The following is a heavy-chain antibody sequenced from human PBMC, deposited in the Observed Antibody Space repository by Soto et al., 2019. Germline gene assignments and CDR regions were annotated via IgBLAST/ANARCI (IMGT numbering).Heavy chain of an antibody. J-gene: IGHJ3*02. Sequence: PGGSLRLSCAASGFTFSSYAMSWVRQAPGKGLEWVSAISGSGGSTYYADSVKGRFTISRDNSKNTLYLQMNSLRAEDTAVYYCAKEYDYVWGSYRYPDAFDIWGQGTMVTVSS. D-gene: IGHD3-16*02. CDR2: ISGSGGST. CDR3: AKEYDYVWGSYRYPDAFDI. V-gene: IGHV3-23*01. CDR1: GFTFSSYA.